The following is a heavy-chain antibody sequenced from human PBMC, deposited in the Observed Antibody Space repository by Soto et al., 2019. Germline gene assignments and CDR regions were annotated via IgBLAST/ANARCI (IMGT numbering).Heavy chain of an antibody. CDR3: ARPYRYDSSGYSLPSY. D-gene: IGHD3-22*01. Sequence: GESLKISSKGSGYSCTSHWIGWVRQMTGKGLEWMGIIYPGDSDTRYSPSFQGQVSISADKSISTAYLQWSSLKASDTAMYYCARPYRYDSSGYSLPSYWGQGTLVTVSS. J-gene: IGHJ4*02. CDR1: GYSCTSHW. V-gene: IGHV5-51*01. CDR2: IYPGDSDT.